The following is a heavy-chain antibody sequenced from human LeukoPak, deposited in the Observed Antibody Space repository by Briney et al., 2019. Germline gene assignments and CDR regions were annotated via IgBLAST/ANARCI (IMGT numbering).Heavy chain of an antibody. CDR3: ARRRGVASGWFRLSYYFDY. V-gene: IGHV4-39*07. Sequence: SETLSLTCTVSGGSISSSSYYWGWIRQPPGKGLEWIGSIYYSGSTYYNPSLKSRVTISVDTSKNQFSLKLSSVTAADTAVYYCARRRGVASGWFRLSYYFDYWGQGTLVTVSS. CDR1: GGSISSSSYY. D-gene: IGHD3-10*01. CDR2: IYYSGST. J-gene: IGHJ4*02.